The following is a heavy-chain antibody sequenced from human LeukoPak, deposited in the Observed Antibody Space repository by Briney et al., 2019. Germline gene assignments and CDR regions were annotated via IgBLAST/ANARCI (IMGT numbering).Heavy chain of an antibody. V-gene: IGHV4-34*01. CDR3: ARGLGPTGY. D-gene: IGHD3-10*01. Sequence: PSETLSLTCAVYGGSFSGYYWSWIRQPPGKGLEWIGEINHSGSTNYNPSLKSRVTISVDTSKNQFSLKLSSVTAADTAVYYCARGLGPTGYWGQGTLVTVSS. CDR2: INHSGST. J-gene: IGHJ4*02. CDR1: GGSFSGYY.